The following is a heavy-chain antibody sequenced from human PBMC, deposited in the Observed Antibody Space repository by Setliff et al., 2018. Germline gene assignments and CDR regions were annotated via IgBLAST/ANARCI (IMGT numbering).Heavy chain of an antibody. CDR3: ARAGVAAADRKGLLEY. CDR1: GYIFTNYV. Sequence: GASVKVSCKASGYIFTNYVIQWVRQAPGQGLEWMGWINVANGNTRYSQKLQGRVTITMDTPATTVYMEVTSLRSEDTAVYYCARAGVAAADRKGLLEYWGQGTLVTVSS. J-gene: IGHJ4*02. V-gene: IGHV1-3*01. CDR2: INVANGNT. D-gene: IGHD6-13*01.